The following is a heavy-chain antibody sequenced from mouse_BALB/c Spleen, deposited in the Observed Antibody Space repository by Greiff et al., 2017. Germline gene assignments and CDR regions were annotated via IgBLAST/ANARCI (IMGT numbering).Heavy chain of an antibody. CDR3: AREGDGYGDAMDY. CDR1: GYNFTSYW. D-gene: IGHD2-3*01. Sequence: QVQLQQPGAELVKPGTSVKLSCKASGYNFTSYWINWVKLRPGQGLEWIGDIYPGSGSTNYNEKFKSKATLTVDTSSSTAYMQLSSLASEDSALYYCAREGDGYGDAMDYWGQGTSVTVSA. CDR2: IYPGSGST. V-gene: IGHV1-55*01. J-gene: IGHJ4*01.